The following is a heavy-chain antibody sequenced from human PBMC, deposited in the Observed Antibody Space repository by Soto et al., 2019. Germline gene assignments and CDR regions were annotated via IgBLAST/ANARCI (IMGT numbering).Heavy chain of an antibody. CDR3: ARADRTLVTYCSLEV. Sequence: SETLSLTCAVYGGSFSGYYWTWIRQPAGKGLEWIGEINHSGTINFNPSLKSRLTISLETSKKHFSLKLSSVTDADAAAYYCARADRTLVTYCSLEVWGQGTTVA. J-gene: IGHJ6*02. V-gene: IGHV4-34*01. CDR2: INHSGTI. D-gene: IGHD2-21*02. CDR1: GGSFSGYY.